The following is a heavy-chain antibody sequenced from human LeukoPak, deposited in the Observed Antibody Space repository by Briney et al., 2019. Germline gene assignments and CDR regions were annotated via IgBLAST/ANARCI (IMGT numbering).Heavy chain of an antibody. J-gene: IGHJ5*02. CDR2: INPNSGGT. D-gene: IGHD5-24*01. CDR1: GYTFTGYY. CDR3: ARWLQFSWFDP. Sequence: ASVKVSCKASGYTFTGYYMHWVRQAPGQELEWMGRINPNSGGTNYAQKFQGRVTMTRDTSISTAYMELGRLRSDDTAVYYCARWLQFSWFDPWGQGTLVTVSS. V-gene: IGHV1-2*06.